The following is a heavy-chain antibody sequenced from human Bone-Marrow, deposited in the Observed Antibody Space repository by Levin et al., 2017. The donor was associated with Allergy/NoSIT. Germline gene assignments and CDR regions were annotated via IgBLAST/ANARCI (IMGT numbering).Heavy chain of an antibody. CDR1: GYSFTSYD. Sequence: GASVKVSCNPSGYSFTSYDINWVRQATGQGLEWMGWMNPSSGDTSYAQKFQGRLTMTRNTSKRTVYMELSSLRSEDTAVYYCARGGNWFDPWGQGTLVTVSS. CDR3: ARGGNWFDP. V-gene: IGHV1-8*01. CDR2: MNPSSGDT. J-gene: IGHJ5*02.